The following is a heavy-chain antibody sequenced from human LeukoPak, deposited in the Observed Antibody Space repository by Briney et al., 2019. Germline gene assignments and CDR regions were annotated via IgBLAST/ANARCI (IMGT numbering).Heavy chain of an antibody. J-gene: IGHJ4*02. CDR3: ARGPTVTTDY. Sequence: ASVTVSCKASGCTFTGYYMHWARQAPGQGLEWMGWINPNTGGTTYAQNFQGRVTMTRDTSISTAYMELSRLKSDDTAVYYCARGPTVTTDYWGQGTLVTVSS. CDR1: GCTFTGYY. V-gene: IGHV1-2*02. CDR2: INPNTGGT. D-gene: IGHD4-17*01.